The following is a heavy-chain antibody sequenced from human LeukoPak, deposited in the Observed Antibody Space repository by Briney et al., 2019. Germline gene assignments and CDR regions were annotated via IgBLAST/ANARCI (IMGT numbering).Heavy chain of an antibody. CDR2: IRYDGSNK. CDR1: GFTFSYYN. J-gene: IGHJ4*02. V-gene: IGHV3-30*02. D-gene: IGHD6-13*01. Sequence: GGSLRLSCAASGFTFSYYNMNWVRQAPGKGLEWVAFIRYDGSNKYYADSVKGRFTISRDNSKNTLYLQMNSLRAEDTAVYYCARDRSIAAGGAFDYWGQGTLVTVSS. CDR3: ARDRSIAAGGAFDY.